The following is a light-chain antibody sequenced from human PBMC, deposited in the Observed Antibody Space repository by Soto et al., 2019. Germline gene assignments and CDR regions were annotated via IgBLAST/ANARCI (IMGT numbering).Light chain of an antibody. V-gene: IGKV1-5*01. CDR1: QSISGC. CDR3: QQYDRYSLT. CDR2: DVS. J-gene: IGKJ4*01. Sequence: DIQMTQSPSTLSASVGDRVTITCRASQSISGCLAWYQQKPGKAPKFLIYDVSSLESGVPSRFSGSGSGTEFTLMITGLQPDHFGTYYCQQYDRYSLTFGGGTKVDIK.